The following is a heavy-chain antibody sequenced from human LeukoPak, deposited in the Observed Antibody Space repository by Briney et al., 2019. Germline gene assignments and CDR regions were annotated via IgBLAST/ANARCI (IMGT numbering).Heavy chain of an antibody. CDR2: IKQDGSEK. CDR3: ARGYYGSGKYYYYMDV. V-gene: IGHV3-7*03. Sequence: GGSLRLSCAASGFTFSSYWMSWVRQAPGKGLEWVANIKQDGSEKYYVDSVKGRFTISRDNAKNSLYLQMDSLRAEDTAVYYCARGYYGSGKYYYYMDVWGKGTTVTISS. J-gene: IGHJ6*03. CDR1: GFTFSSYW. D-gene: IGHD3-10*01.